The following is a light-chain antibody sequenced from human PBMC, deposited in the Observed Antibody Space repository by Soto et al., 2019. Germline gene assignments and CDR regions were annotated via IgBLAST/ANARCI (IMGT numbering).Light chain of an antibody. J-gene: IGKJ5*01. CDR2: AAS. V-gene: IGKV1-39*01. CDR3: QQSYNRPPIT. CDR1: QGISNY. Sequence: EIPMTQPPSSLSASVGDRVTITCRASQGISNYLAWYQQKPGKVPKLLIYAASSVQSGVPSRFSGSGSGTDSTLTITSLQPEDFATYYCQQSYNRPPITLCQWRR.